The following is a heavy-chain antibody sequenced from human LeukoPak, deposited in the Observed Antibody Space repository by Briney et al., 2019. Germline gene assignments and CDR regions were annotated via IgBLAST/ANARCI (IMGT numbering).Heavy chain of an antibody. CDR3: ARVSGVAGKGDWFDP. V-gene: IGHV1-2*02. Sequence: ASVKVSCKASGYTFTGYYMHWVRQAPGQGLEGMGWINPNSGGTNYAQKFQGRVTMTRDTSIRTAYMELSRLRSDDTAVYYCARVSGVAGKGDWFDPWGQGTLVTVSS. CDR1: GYTFTGYY. J-gene: IGHJ5*02. D-gene: IGHD6-19*01. CDR2: INPNSGGT.